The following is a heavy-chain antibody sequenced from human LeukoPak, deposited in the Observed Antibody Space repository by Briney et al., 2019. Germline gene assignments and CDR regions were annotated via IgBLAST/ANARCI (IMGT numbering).Heavy chain of an antibody. D-gene: IGHD1-26*01. CDR3: ARMYSGSYYFEY. CDR1: GFISNSYW. Sequence: GGSLRLSCAASGFISNSYWMSWVRQAPGKGLEWVANIRQDGSEKNYVDSVKGRFTISRDNAKNSLYLQMNTLRAEDTAVYYCARMYSGSYYFEYWGQGTLVTVSS. CDR2: IRQDGSEK. J-gene: IGHJ4*02. V-gene: IGHV3-7*01.